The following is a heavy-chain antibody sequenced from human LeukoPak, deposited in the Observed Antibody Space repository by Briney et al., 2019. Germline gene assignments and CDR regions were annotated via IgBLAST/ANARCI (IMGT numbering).Heavy chain of an antibody. CDR3: AKDSGRYYYGSGSYYFDY. Sequence: GGSLRLSCAASGFTFSSYSMNWVRQAPGKGLEWVSSISSSSSYIYYADSVKGRFTISRDNAKNSLYLQMNSLRAEDTAVYYCAKDSGRYYYGSGSYYFDYWGQGTLVTVSS. CDR2: ISSSSSYI. V-gene: IGHV3-21*04. CDR1: GFTFSSYS. J-gene: IGHJ4*02. D-gene: IGHD3-10*01.